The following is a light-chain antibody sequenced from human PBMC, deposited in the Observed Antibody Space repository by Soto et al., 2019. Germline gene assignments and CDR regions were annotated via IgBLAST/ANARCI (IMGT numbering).Light chain of an antibody. J-gene: IGKJ2*01. Sequence: DIVMTQSPDSLAVSLGERATINCKSSQSVLYSSSNNNYLAWYQQKPRQPPKLLIYWASSRESGVPDRFSGSGSGTDFTLTISNLQAEEVAVYYCQQYYITPYTFGQGTKLEIK. CDR1: QSVLYSSSNNNY. CDR3: QQYYITPYT. V-gene: IGKV4-1*01. CDR2: WAS.